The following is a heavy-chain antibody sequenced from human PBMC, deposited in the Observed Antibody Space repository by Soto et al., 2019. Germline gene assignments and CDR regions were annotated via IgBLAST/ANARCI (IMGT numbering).Heavy chain of an antibody. J-gene: IGHJ4*02. V-gene: IGHV4-59*02. CDR2: IYNSGST. D-gene: IGHD1-26*01. CDR1: GGSVSSYY. CDR3: ARQYPSANFFDY. Sequence: QVQLQESGPGLVKPSETLSLTCTVSGGSVSSYYWTWIRQPPGKGLEWIGYIYNSGSTNYNPTLKSRRTISVDASKNQFSLRLSSVTAADTAVYYCARQYPSANFFDYWGQGALVTVSS.